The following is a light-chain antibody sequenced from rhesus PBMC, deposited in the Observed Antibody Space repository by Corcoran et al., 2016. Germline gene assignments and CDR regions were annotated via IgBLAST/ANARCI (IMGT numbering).Light chain of an antibody. CDR3: SSYAGSNTFI. V-gene: IGLV2-23*01. Sequence: QAALTQPPSVSGSPGQSVTISCTGTSSDIGGYNYVSWYQQYPGKAPKLMIYDVSKRPSGVSDRFFGSKSGNTASLTISGLQDEDEADYSCSSYAGSNTFIFGGGTRLTV. CDR2: DVS. J-gene: IGLJ1*01. CDR1: SSDIGGYNY.